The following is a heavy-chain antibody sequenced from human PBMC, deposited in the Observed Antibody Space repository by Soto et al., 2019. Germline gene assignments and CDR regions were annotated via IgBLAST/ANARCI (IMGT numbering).Heavy chain of an antibody. CDR2: MLYDGTSE. D-gene: IGHD6-6*01. CDR1: GFPFSSSA. Sequence: ALRLSCAASGFPFSSSAMQWVRQAPGKGLEWVALMLYDGTSEYYADSVKGRFTISRDNSKNTLYLQMNSLRAEDTAVYYCAKDLVAARPYDYYGMDVWGQGTTVNVSS. V-gene: IGHV3-30*18. J-gene: IGHJ6*02. CDR3: AKDLVAARPYDYYGMDV.